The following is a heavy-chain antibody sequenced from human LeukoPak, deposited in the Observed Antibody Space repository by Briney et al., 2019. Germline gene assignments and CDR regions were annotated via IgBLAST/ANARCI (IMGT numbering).Heavy chain of an antibody. J-gene: IGHJ4*02. CDR1: GASLTIYY. V-gene: IGHV4-4*07. Sequence: SQTLSLTCTVSGASLTIYYWNWIPQPAGNGLEWIGRYASGTTTHNPSLKSQFTMSIAASKNHVSLKLTSVSAADPAVYYCATGDHSFDNWGQGILVTVTP. CDR3: ATGDHSFDN. CDR2: YASGTT. D-gene: IGHD3-16*01.